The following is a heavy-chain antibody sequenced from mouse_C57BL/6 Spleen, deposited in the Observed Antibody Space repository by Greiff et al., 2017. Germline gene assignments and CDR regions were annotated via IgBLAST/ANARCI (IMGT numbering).Heavy chain of an antibody. CDR1: GYTFTSYW. J-gene: IGHJ4*01. CDR3: ARGYGNYGAMDY. V-gene: IGHV1-50*01. CDR2: IDPSDSYT. D-gene: IGHD2-10*02. Sequence: VQLQQSGAELVKPGASVKLSCKASGYTFTSYWMQWVKQRPGQGLEWIGEIDPSDSYTNSNQKFKGKATLTVDTSSSTAYMQLSSLTSEDSAVYYCARGYGNYGAMDYWGQGTSVTVSS.